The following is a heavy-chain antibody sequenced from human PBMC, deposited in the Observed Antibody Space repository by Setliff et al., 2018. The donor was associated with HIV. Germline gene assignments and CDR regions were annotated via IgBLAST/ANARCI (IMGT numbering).Heavy chain of an antibody. CDR1: GFTFTNAW. Sequence: GGSLRLSCAASGFTFTNAWMSWVRQAPGKGLEWVGRIKSKTDGETEDYAAPVKGRFTISRDDSRSTLYLQMNSLITEDTALYYCTTAVAQNWYGSGDENYWGQGTLVTVSS. CDR2: IKSKTDGETE. CDR3: TTAVAQNWYGSGDENY. V-gene: IGHV3-15*01. J-gene: IGHJ4*02. D-gene: IGHD3-10*01.